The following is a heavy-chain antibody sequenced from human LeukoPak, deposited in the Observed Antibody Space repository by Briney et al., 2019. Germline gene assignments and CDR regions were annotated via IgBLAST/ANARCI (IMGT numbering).Heavy chain of an antibody. V-gene: IGHV4-61*02. CDR1: GGSISSGSYY. CDR2: IYTSGST. J-gene: IGHJ4*02. Sequence: SETLSLTCTVSGGSISSGSYYWSWIRQPAGKGLEWIGRIYTSGSTNYNPSLKSRVTISVDTSKNQFSLKLSSVTAADTAVYYCARGRRYDYWGQGTLVTVSP. CDR3: ARGRRYDY.